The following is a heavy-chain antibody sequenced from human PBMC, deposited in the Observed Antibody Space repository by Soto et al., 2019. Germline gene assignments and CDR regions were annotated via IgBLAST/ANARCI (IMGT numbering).Heavy chain of an antibody. CDR3: ASGDGSGSYYHAKPYYFDY. CDR1: GGTFSSYT. Sequence: SVKVSCKASGGTFSSYTISWVRQAPGQGLGWMGRIIPILGIANYAQKFQGRVTITADKSTSTAYMELSSLRPEDTAVYYCASGDGSGSYYHAKPYYFDYWGQGTLVTVSS. V-gene: IGHV1-69*02. D-gene: IGHD3-10*01. CDR2: IIPILGIA. J-gene: IGHJ4*02.